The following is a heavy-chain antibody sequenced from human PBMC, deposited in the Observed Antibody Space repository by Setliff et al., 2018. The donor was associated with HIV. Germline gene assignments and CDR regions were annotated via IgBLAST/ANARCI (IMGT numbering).Heavy chain of an antibody. CDR1: GYTFTSYG. D-gene: IGHD1-26*01. CDR2: INTYTGNP. CDR3: ATRGEQLYFYGMDV. V-gene: IGHV7-4-1*02. Sequence: ASVKVSCKASGYTFTSYGMNWVRQAPGQGLEWMGWINTYTGNPTYAQDFTGRFVFSLDTSVSTAYLQLSGLKAEDTAVYYCATRGEQLYFYGMDVWGQGTTVTVSS. J-gene: IGHJ6*02.